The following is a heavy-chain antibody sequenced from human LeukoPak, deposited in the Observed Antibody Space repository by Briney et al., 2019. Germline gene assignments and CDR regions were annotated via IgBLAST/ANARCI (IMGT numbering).Heavy chain of an antibody. CDR3: ARFSTHFDY. J-gene: IGHJ4*02. CDR1: GFTFSSYD. V-gene: IGHV3-48*02. D-gene: IGHD3-3*02. Sequence: PGGSLRLSCAASGFTFSSYDMNRVRQAPGKGLEWISYISGRSSTIYYADSVKGRFTISRDNAKNSLYLQMSSLRDEDTAVYHCARFSTHFDYWGQGTLVTVSP. CDR2: ISGRSSTI.